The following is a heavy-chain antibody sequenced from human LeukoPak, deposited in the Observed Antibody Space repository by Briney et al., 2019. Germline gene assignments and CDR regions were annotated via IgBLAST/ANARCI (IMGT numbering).Heavy chain of an antibody. CDR3: ARDIVFAAAGTQIDY. D-gene: IGHD6-13*01. CDR2: ISSSSSYI. J-gene: IGHJ4*02. Sequence: PGGSLRLSCAASGFTFSDYYMSWIRQAPGKGLEWVSSISSSSSYIYYADSVKGRFTISRDNAKNSLYLQMNSLRAEDTAVYYCARDIVFAAAGTQIDYWGQGTLVTVSS. CDR1: GFTFSDYY. V-gene: IGHV3-11*06.